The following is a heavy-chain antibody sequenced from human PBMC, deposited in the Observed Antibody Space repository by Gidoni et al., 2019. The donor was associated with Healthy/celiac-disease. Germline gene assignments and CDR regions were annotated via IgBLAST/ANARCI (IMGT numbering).Heavy chain of an antibody. CDR1: GFTFSSFA. Sequence: EVKLLESGGGLVQPGGSLRLSCAASGFTFSSFAMSWVRQAPGKGLEWVSTISGSGGSTYFADSVKGRFTISRDNSKNTLYLQMNSLRAEDTAVFYCAKADNWNHFDYWGQGTLVTVSS. CDR2: ISGSGGST. CDR3: AKADNWNHFDY. V-gene: IGHV3-23*01. D-gene: IGHD1-20*01. J-gene: IGHJ4*02.